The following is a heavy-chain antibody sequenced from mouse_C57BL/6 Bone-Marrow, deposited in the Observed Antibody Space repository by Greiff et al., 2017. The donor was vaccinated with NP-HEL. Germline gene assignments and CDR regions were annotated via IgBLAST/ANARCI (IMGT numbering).Heavy chain of an antibody. V-gene: IGHV1-19*01. J-gene: IGHJ4*01. CDR3: VLLFMDY. CDR1: GYTFTDYY. Sequence: EVKLMESGPVLVKPGASVKMSCKASGYTFTDYYMNWVKQSHGKSLEWIGVINPYNGGTSYNQKFKGKATLTVDKSSSTAYMELNSLTSEDAAVYYCVLLFMDYWGQGTSVTVSS. CDR2: INPYNGGT.